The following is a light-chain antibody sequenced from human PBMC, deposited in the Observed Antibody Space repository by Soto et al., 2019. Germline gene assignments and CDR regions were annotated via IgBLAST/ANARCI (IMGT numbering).Light chain of an antibody. CDR3: QQRSNWQIT. CDR1: TSVSTY. CDR2: DAS. J-gene: IGKJ5*01. V-gene: IGKV3-11*01. Sequence: ETVLTQSPATLSLSPGESATLSCMAITSVSTYLAWYQQKPGQAPRLLIYDASNRVTGIPARFRGSGSGTDFTLTISSLEPDDFAVYYCQQRSNWQITFGQGTRLEIK.